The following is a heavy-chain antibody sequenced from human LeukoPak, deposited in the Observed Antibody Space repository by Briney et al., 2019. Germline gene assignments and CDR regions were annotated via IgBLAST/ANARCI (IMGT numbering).Heavy chain of an antibody. CDR1: GGSMSGPY. J-gene: IGHJ3*02. CDR3: ARRHQVTSYSPYAFDI. D-gene: IGHD2-15*01. CDR2: IYFTGHS. Sequence: SETLSLTCTVSGGSMSGPYWSWIRQSPGKGLEWLGYIYFTGHSKSNPSLKSRVTISLDTSKNQLSLRLASVTAVDTAVYYCARRHQVTSYSPYAFDIWGQGTMVTVSS. V-gene: IGHV4-59*08.